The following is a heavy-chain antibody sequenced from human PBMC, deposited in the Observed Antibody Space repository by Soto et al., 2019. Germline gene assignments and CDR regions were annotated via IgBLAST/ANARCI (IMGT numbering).Heavy chain of an antibody. CDR2: ISAYNGNT. J-gene: IGHJ6*02. CDR1: CYTFPSYG. D-gene: IGHD2-21*01. Sequence: GASVKVSANASCYTFPSYGISCLRQPPGQELEWMGWISAYNGNTNYAQKLQGRVTMTTDTSTSTAYMELRSLRSDDTAVYYCAREQEHLVIQPYYGMDVWGQGTTVTVSS. CDR3: AREQEHLVIQPYYGMDV. V-gene: IGHV1-18*01.